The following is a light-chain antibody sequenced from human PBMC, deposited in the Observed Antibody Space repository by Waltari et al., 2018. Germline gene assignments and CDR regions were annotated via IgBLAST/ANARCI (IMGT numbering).Light chain of an antibody. CDR2: YND. CDR3: ATWDDTLSGWV. V-gene: IGLV1-36*01. CDR1: NSNIGTNA. J-gene: IGLJ3*02. Sequence: QSVLTQPPSVSGVPRPRVTISCSGSNSNIGTNAVAWYQQIPGRAPKLLIYYNDLLSSGVSDRFSGSKSGSSASLAISGLQSEDEADYYCATWDDTLSGWVFGGGTKLTVL.